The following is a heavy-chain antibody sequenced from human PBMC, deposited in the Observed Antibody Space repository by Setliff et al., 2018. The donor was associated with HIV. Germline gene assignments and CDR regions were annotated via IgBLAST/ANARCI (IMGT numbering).Heavy chain of an antibody. Sequence: SETLSLTCTVSGGSASNSRYYWAWIRQPPGKGLEYIGSIHYNERTYYNPSLKSRVSISIDTSKNQFSLNLTSVTAADTAVYYCASRVYYYDSNNFLREEGFDPWGQGTLVTVSS. V-gene: IGHV4-39*01. D-gene: IGHD3-22*01. CDR3: ASRVYYYDSNNFLREEGFDP. CDR1: GGSASNSRYY. J-gene: IGHJ5*02. CDR2: IHYNERT.